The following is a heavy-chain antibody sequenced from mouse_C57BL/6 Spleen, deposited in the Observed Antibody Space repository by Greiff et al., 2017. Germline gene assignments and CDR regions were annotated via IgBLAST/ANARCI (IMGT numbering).Heavy chain of an antibody. J-gene: IGHJ2*01. D-gene: IGHD1-1*01. CDR2: IDPEDGDT. Sequence: VHVKQSGAELVRPGASVKLSCTASGFNIKDYYMHWVKQRPEQGLEWIGRIDPEDGDTEYAPKFQGKATMTADTSSNTAYLQLSSLSSEDTAVYYCTSHYYGSSYVSFDYWGQGTTLTVSS. CDR3: TSHYYGSSYVSFDY. V-gene: IGHV14-1*01. CDR1: GFNIKDYY.